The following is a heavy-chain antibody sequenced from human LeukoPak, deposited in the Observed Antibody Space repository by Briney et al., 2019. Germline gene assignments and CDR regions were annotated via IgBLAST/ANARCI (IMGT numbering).Heavy chain of an antibody. V-gene: IGHV4-34*01. J-gene: IGHJ4*02. CDR2: INHSGGT. D-gene: IGHD3-22*01. CDR1: GGSISSYY. CDR3: ARSYYDSSGYYDY. Sequence: PSETLSLTCTVSGGSISSYYWSWIRQPPGKGLEWIGEINHSGGTNYNPSLKSRVTISVDTSKNQFSLKLSSVTAADTAVYYCARSYYDSSGYYDYWGQGTLVTVSS.